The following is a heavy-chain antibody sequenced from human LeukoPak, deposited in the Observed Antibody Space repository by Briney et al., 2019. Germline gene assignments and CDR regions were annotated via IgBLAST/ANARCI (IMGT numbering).Heavy chain of an antibody. V-gene: IGHV5-51*01. Sequence: KISCKGSGYSFTNNWIAWVRQMPGKGLEWMGIVYPRDSDTRYSPSFEGQVTISVDKSISTAYLQWNSLKASDTAMYYCARHLTYSRWYYFDSWGQGTLVTVSS. CDR2: VYPRDSDT. J-gene: IGHJ4*02. D-gene: IGHD3-22*01. CDR1: GYSFTNNW. CDR3: ARHLTYSRWYYFDS.